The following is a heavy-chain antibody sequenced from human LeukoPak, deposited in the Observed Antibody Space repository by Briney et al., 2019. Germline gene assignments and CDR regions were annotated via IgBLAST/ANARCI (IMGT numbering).Heavy chain of an antibody. CDR2: THPGDSTT. CDR3: ARSHGAY. D-gene: IGHD4-17*01. CDR1: GYSFTNYW. V-gene: IGHV5-51*01. Sequence: GESLKISCKGSGYSFTNYWIAWVRQTPGEGLEWMGITHPGDSTTRYSPSFQGQVTISADKSINTAYLQWSSLRASDTAMYYCARSHGAYWGQGTLVTVSS. J-gene: IGHJ4*02.